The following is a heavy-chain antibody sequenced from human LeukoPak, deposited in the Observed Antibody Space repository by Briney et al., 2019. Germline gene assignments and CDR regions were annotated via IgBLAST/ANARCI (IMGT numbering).Heavy chain of an antibody. CDR3: ARDFGWLSGFDN. CDR1: GFTVSSNY. D-gene: IGHD3-9*01. V-gene: IGHV3-30-3*01. J-gene: IGHJ4*02. Sequence: PGGSLRLSCAASGFTVSSNYMSWVRQAPGKGLEWVAIISYDGTNKYYADSVRGRFTISRDNSKNTLYLQMNSLRAEDTAVYYCARDFGWLSGFDNWGQGTLVTVSS. CDR2: ISYDGTNK.